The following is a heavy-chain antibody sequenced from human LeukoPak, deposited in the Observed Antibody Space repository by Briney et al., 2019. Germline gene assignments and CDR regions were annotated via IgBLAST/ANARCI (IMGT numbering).Heavy chain of an antibody. Sequence: GGSLRLSCAASRFTFSSYWMHWVRQAPGQGLVWVSRINSDGSSTGYTDSVKGRFTISRDNAKNTLYLQMNSLRVEDTAVYYCARGAGSSWSGLIDDWGQASLLTVSS. CDR2: INSDGSST. J-gene: IGHJ4*02. D-gene: IGHD6-13*01. V-gene: IGHV3-74*01. CDR3: ARGAGSSWSGLIDD. CDR1: RFTFSSYW.